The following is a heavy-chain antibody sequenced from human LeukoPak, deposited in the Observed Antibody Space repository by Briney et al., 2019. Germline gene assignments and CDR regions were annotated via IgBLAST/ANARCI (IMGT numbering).Heavy chain of an antibody. CDR1: GYTFTSYG. Sequence: ASVKVSCKASGYTFTSYGISWVRQAPGQEPEWMGWISPYNGDTYYAQKFQGRVRMTTDTSTTAAYMELSSLRSEDTAVYYCAADDLNIGFWGRGTLVTVSS. V-gene: IGHV1-18*01. D-gene: IGHD2/OR15-2a*01. J-gene: IGHJ4*02. CDR3: AADDLNIGF. CDR2: ISPYNGDT.